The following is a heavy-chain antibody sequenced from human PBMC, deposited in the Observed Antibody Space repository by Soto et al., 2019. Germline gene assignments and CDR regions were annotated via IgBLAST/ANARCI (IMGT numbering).Heavy chain of an antibody. CDR3: ARTYHYDSGGKTYFYYGMDV. J-gene: IGHJ6*02. CDR1: GYTFTKFY. CDR2: IDPSDGTT. Sequence: ASVKVSCKASGYTFTKFYLHWVRQAPGQGLERMGIIDPSDGTTSYAQKFQGRVSMTRDTSTSTVYMELGSLRSDDTAVYYCARTYHYDSGGKTYFYYGMDVWGQGTTVTVSS. D-gene: IGHD3-22*01. V-gene: IGHV1-46*01.